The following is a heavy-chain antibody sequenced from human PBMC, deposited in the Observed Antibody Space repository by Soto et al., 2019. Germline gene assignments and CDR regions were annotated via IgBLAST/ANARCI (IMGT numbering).Heavy chain of an antibody. CDR1: GFTFSRNT. J-gene: IGHJ6*02. CDR3: VKDEGIEAMDV. D-gene: IGHD3-3*02. Sequence: GGSLRLSCVASGFTFSRNTMNWVRQAPGKGLEWVASITSSGSYVYYADSVKGRFSASRDNAKNSLSLQMDSLRPDDTAIYFCVKDEGIEAMDVWGQGTTVTVSS. V-gene: IGHV3-21*01. CDR2: ITSSGSYV.